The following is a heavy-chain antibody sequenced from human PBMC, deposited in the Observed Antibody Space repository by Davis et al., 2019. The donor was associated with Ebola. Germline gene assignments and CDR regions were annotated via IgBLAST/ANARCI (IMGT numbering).Heavy chain of an antibody. Sequence: GESLKIFCAASGFTFSSYAMHWVRQAPGKGLEWVAVISYDGSNKYYADSVKGRFTISRDNSKNTLYLQMNTLRAEDTAVYYCAKDWELGSFDYWGQGTLVTVSS. CDR2: ISYDGSNK. D-gene: IGHD1-26*01. CDR3: AKDWELGSFDY. J-gene: IGHJ4*02. CDR1: GFTFSSYA. V-gene: IGHV3-30-3*02.